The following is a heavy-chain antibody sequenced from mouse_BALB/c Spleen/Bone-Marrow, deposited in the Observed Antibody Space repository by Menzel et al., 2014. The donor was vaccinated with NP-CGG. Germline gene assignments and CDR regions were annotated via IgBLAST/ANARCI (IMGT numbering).Heavy chain of an antibody. V-gene: IGHV2-6-7*01. CDR1: GFSLTGYG. D-gene: IGHD2-4*01. CDR3: ARDSFLITRALDY. Sequence: VKLVESGPGLVAPSQSLSITCIVSGFSLTGYGVSWVRQPPGKGLEWLGMIWGDGSTDYNSALKSRLSISKDNSKSQVFLKVNSLQTEDTARYYCARDSFLITRALDYWGQGTSVTVSS. CDR2: IWGDGST. J-gene: IGHJ4*01.